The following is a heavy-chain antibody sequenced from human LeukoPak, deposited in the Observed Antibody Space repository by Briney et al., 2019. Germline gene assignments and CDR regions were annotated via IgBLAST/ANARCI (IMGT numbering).Heavy chain of an antibody. J-gene: IGHJ4*02. CDR1: GGSFSGYY. Sequence: SETLSLTCAVYGGSFSGYYWSWIRQPPGKGLEWIGEINHSGSTNYNPSLKSRVTMSVDTSKNQFSLKLSSVTATDTAVYYCARGARVLRFLEWLLSAARYFDYWGQGTLVTVSS. CDR2: INHSGST. D-gene: IGHD3-3*01. CDR3: ARGARVLRFLEWLLSAARYFDY. V-gene: IGHV4-34*01.